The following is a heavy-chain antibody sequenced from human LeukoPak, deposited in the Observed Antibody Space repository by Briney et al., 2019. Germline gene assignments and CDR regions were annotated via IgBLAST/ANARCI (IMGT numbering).Heavy chain of an antibody. J-gene: IGHJ6*03. Sequence: GGSLRLSCAASGFTFSDYYMSWIRQAPGKGLECISYISSSGSTIYYADSVKGRFTISRDNAKNSLYLQMNSLRAEDTAVYYCAKEGDAYDSYYYYMDVWGKGTTVTVSS. CDR1: GFTFSDYY. CDR3: AKEGDAYDSYYYYMDV. CDR2: ISSSGSTI. V-gene: IGHV3-11*01. D-gene: IGHD3-3*01.